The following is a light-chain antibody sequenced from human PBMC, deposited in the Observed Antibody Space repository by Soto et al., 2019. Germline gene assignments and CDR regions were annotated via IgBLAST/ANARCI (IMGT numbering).Light chain of an antibody. V-gene: IGLV2-11*01. CDR1: SSDVGGYNF. Sequence: QSALTQPRSVSGSPGQSVTISCTGTSSDVGGYNFVSWYQQYPGKAPKLIIYDARKRPSGVPDRFSGSKSGNAASLTISGLQAEDEADYYCCSYAGTYTLWVFGGGTKVTVL. J-gene: IGLJ3*02. CDR3: CSYAGTYTLWV. CDR2: DAR.